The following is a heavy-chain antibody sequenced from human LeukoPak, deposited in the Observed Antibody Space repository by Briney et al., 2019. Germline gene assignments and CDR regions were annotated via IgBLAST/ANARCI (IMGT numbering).Heavy chain of an antibody. CDR2: IYYSGST. J-gene: IGHJ3*02. D-gene: IGHD3-22*01. V-gene: IGHV4-59*01. CDR1: GGSISSYY. CDR3: ARDFGYDRTFDI. Sequence: PSETLSLTCTVSGGSISSYYWSWIRQPPGKGLEWIGYIYYSGSTNYNPSLKSRVTISVDTSKNLFSLKLSSVTAADTAVYYCARDFGYDRTFDIWGQGTMVTVSS.